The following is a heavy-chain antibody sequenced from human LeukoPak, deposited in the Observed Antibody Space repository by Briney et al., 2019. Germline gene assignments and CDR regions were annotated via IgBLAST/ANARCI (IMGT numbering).Heavy chain of an antibody. Sequence: GGSLRLSCAASGFTFDDYGMSWVRQGPGKGLEWVSDINWNGGSIGYADSVKGRFTISRDNAKNSLYLQMNSLRAEDTALYYCARDPTEGFEELLSPPDYWGQGTLVTVSS. J-gene: IGHJ4*02. CDR2: INWNGGSI. V-gene: IGHV3-20*04. CDR1: GFTFDDYG. D-gene: IGHD3-10*01. CDR3: ARDPTEGFEELLSPPDY.